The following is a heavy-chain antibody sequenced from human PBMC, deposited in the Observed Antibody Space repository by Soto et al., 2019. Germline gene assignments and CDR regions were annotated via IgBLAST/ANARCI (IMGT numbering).Heavy chain of an antibody. J-gene: IGHJ5*02. D-gene: IGHD2-15*01. V-gene: IGHV4-31*03. CDR2: IYYSGST. CDR3: ARDLAEYCSGGSCFHWFDP. Sequence: QVQLQESGPGLVKPSQTLSLTCTVSGGSISSGGYYWSWIRQHPGKGLEWIGYIYYSGSTYYNPSLERRVTLSVDTSRNQFSLKLSSVTAADTAVYYCARDLAEYCSGGSCFHWFDPWGQGTLVTVSS. CDR1: GGSISSGGYY.